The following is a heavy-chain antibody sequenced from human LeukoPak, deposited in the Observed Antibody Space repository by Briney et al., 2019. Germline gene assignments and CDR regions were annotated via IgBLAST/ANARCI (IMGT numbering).Heavy chain of an antibody. CDR1: GGSISRYY. D-gene: IGHD3-22*01. V-gene: IGHV4-39*07. J-gene: IGHJ4*02. CDR3: ARSYYDSSGPVRYYFDY. CDR2: IFYSGST. Sequence: SETLSLTCTVSGGSISRYYWGWIRQPPGKGLEWIGSIFYSGSTYYNPSLKSRVTISVDTSKNQFSLKLSSVTAADTAVYYCARSYYDSSGPVRYYFDYWGQGTLVTVSS.